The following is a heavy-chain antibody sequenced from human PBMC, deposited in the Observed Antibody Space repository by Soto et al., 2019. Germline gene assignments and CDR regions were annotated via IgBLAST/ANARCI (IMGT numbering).Heavy chain of an antibody. V-gene: IGHV4-34*01. CDR2: INHSGST. Sequence: ETLSLTCAVYGGSFSGYYWSWIRQPPGKGLEWIGEINHSGSTNYNPSLKSRVTISVDTSKNQFSLKLSSVTAADTAVYYCARGVKDIWGSYFSYPWGQGTLVTVSS. J-gene: IGHJ5*02. D-gene: IGHD3-16*01. CDR3: ARGVKDIWGSYFSYP. CDR1: GGSFSGYY.